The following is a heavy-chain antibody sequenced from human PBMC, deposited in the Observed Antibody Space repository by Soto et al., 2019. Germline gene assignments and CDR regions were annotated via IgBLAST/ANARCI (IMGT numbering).Heavy chain of an antibody. CDR1: GFTFSSYG. CDR2: IWYDGSNK. V-gene: IGHV3-33*01. CDR3: ASSGGGSRSILDY. J-gene: IGHJ4*02. Sequence: QVQLVESGGGVVQPGRSLRLSCAASGFTFSSYGMHWVRQAPGKGLEWVAVIWYDGSNKYYSDSVKGRFTISRDNSKNTLYLQMNSLRAEDTAVYYCASSGGGSRSILDYWGQGTLVTVSS. D-gene: IGHD2-15*01.